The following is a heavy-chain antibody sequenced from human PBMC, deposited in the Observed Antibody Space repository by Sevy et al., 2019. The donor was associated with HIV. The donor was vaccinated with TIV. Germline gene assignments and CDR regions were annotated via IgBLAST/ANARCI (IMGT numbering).Heavy chain of an antibody. CDR2: IYYSGST. V-gene: IGHV4-59*01. D-gene: IGHD5-12*01. CDR3: ARGGRWLQLDS. J-gene: IGHJ4*02. CDR1: GGSISSYY. Sequence: SETLSLTCTVSGGSISSYYWSWIRQPPGKGLEWMGYIYYSGSTNYNPSLKRRVTISVDTSKNQFSLKLSSVTAADTAVYYCARGGRWLQLDSWGQGTLVTVSS.